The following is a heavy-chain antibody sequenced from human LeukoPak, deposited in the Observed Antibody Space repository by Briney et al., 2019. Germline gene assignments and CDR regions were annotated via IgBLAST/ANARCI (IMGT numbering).Heavy chain of an antibody. CDR3: ATGIIAAAGTENGYY. CDR1: GYTLTELS. D-gene: IGHD6-13*01. J-gene: IGHJ4*02. V-gene: IGHV1-24*01. Sequence: ASVKVSCKVSGYTLTELSMHWVRQAPGTGLEWMGGFDPEDGETIYAQKFQGRVTMTEDTSTDTAYMELSSLRSEDTAVYYCATGIIAAAGTENGYYWGQGTLVTVSS. CDR2: FDPEDGET.